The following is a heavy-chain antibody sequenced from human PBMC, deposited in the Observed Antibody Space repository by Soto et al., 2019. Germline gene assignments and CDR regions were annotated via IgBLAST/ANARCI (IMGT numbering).Heavy chain of an antibody. Sequence: QVQLVESGGGVVQPGRSLRLSCAASGFTFSSYGMHWVRQAPGKGLEWVAVIWYDGSNKYYADSVKGRFTISRDNSKNTLYLQMNSLRAEDTAVYYCASDLVKDIVLVPAAMNPWGYYYYGMDVWGQGTTVTVSS. D-gene: IGHD2-2*01. CDR2: IWYDGSNK. J-gene: IGHJ6*02. V-gene: IGHV3-33*01. CDR1: GFTFSSYG. CDR3: ASDLVKDIVLVPAAMNPWGYYYYGMDV.